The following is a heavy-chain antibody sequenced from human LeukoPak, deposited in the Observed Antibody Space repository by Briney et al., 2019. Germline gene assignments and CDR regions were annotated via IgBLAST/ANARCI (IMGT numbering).Heavy chain of an antibody. CDR2: LNGDGSTT. V-gene: IGHV3-74*01. CDR1: GFTFSNYW. J-gene: IGHJ4*02. CDR3: ARGMTTGNY. D-gene: IGHD4-11*01. Sequence: GGSLRLSCAASGFTFSNYWMQWVRQAPGKGLVWVSRLNGDGSTTGYADSVKGRFTISRDNAKNTLYLQMNSLRADDTAVYYCARGMTTGNYWGQGTLVTVSS.